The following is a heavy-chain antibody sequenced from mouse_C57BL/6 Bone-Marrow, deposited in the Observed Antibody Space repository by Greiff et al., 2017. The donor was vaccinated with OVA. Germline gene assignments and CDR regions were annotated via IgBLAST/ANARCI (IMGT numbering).Heavy chain of an antibody. CDR1: GFNIKDDY. J-gene: IGHJ4*01. D-gene: IGHD2-3*01. CDR3: TTGWLLRRGYAMDY. CDR2: IDPENGDT. V-gene: IGHV14-4*01. Sequence: EVQRVESGAELVRPGASVKLSCTASGFNIKDDYMHWVKQRPEQGLEWIGWIDPENGDTEYASKFQGKATITADTSSNTAYLQLSSLTSEDTAVYYCTTGWLLRRGYAMDYWGQGTSVTVSS.